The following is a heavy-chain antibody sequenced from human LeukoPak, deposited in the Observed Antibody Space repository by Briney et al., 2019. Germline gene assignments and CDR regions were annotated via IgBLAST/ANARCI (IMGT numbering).Heavy chain of an antibody. D-gene: IGHD3-10*01. CDR1: GFTFSSYW. Sequence: GGSLRLSCAASGFTFSSYWMSWVRQAPGKGLEWVANIRPDGNEKYYVESMKGRFTISRDNAKNSLYLQVNSLRAEDTAVYYCARIGGWFGNDYWGQGTLVTVSS. CDR2: IRPDGNEK. V-gene: IGHV3-7*05. CDR3: ARIGGWFGNDY. J-gene: IGHJ4*02.